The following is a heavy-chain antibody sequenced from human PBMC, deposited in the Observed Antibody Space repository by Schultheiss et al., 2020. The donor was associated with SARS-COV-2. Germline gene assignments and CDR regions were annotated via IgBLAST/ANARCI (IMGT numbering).Heavy chain of an antibody. D-gene: IGHD5-24*01. CDR3: ARQGKEMASFDY. Sequence: GESLKISCKGSGYSFTSYWISWVRQMPGKGLEWMGRIDPSDSYTNYSPSFQGQVTISADRFTSTTSLQWTSLKASDTAMYYCARQGKEMASFDYWGQGTLVTVSS. V-gene: IGHV5-10-1*04. CDR2: IDPSDSYT. J-gene: IGHJ4*02. CDR1: GYSFTSYW.